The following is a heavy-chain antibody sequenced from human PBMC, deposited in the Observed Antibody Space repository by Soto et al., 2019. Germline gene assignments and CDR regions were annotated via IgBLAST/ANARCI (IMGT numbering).Heavy chain of an antibody. J-gene: IGHJ4*02. V-gene: IGHV4-59*08. CDR3: ARIPTTTKDY. CDR2: IYYSGST. Sequence: PLETLSLTCTASGGSISSYYWSWIRQPPGKGLEWIGYIYYSGSTNYNPSLKSRVTISVDTSKNQFSLNLSSVTAADTAVYYCARIPTTTKDYWGQGTLVTVSS. CDR1: GGSISSYY. D-gene: IGHD1-26*01.